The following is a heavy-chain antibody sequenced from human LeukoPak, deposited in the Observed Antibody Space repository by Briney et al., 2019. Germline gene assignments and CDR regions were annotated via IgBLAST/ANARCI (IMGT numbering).Heavy chain of an antibody. CDR2: INHSGST. CDR3: ARGLRDSSGYYYGTPSPRNWYFDL. D-gene: IGHD3-22*01. Sequence: KASETLSLTCAVYGGSFSGYYWSWIRQPPGKGLEWIGEINHSGSTNYNPSLKSRVTISVDTSKNQFSLKLSSVTAADTAVYYCARGLRDSSGYYYGTPSPRNWYFDLWGRGTLVTVSS. V-gene: IGHV4-34*01. J-gene: IGHJ2*01. CDR1: GGSFSGYY.